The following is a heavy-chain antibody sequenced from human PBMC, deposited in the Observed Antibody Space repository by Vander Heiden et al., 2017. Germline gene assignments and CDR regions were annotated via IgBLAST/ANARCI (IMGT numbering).Heavy chain of an antibody. CDR1: GFTFGTYW. CDR2: IKQDESQK. Sequence: EVQLVESGGGLVQPGGSLRLSCAASGFTFGTYWINGVRQVPGKGLEGVANIKQDESQKYYVDSVKGRFTISRDNAKNSLYLQMNSLRAEDTAVYYCTICTKGPYFDYWGQGTLVTVSS. J-gene: IGHJ4*02. V-gene: IGHV3-7*01. CDR3: TICTKGPYFDY.